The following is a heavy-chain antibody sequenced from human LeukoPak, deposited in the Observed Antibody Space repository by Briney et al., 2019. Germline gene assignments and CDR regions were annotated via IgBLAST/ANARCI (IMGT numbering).Heavy chain of an antibody. D-gene: IGHD2-21*01. J-gene: IGHJ5*01. CDR2: ISGTGGAT. CDR1: GFTFSSYS. CDR3: VKDPRDTYGTNWFVS. Sequence: GGSLRLSCAASGFTFSSYSMNWVRQAPGKGLQWVSQISGTGGATWYAGFARDRFTISRDNSKKTLYLQMSGLRVEDTAMYYCVKDPRDTYGTNWFVSWGQGTLLIVSS. V-gene: IGHV3-23*01.